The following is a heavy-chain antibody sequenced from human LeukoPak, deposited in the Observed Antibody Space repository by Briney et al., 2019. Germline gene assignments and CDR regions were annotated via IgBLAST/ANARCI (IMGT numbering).Heavy chain of an antibody. CDR3: ARSGPYYYGSGSYYPDY. D-gene: IGHD3-10*01. V-gene: IGHV4-4*07. J-gene: IGHJ4*02. CDR1: GGSISSYY. CDR2: IYTSGST. Sequence: PSGTLSLTCTVSGGSISSYYWSWIRQPAGKGLEWIGRIYTSGSTNYNPSLKSRVTMSVDTSKNQFSLKLSSVTAADTAVYHCARSGPYYYGSGSYYPDYWGQGTLVTVSS.